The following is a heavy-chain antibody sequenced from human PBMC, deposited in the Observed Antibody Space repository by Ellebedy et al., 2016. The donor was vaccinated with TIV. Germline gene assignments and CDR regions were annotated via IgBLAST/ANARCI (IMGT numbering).Heavy chain of an antibody. Sequence: ASVKVSCKASGGTFSSYAISWVRQAPGQGLEWMGGIIPIFGTANYAQKFQGRVTITADESTCTAYMELSSLRSEDTAVYYCARGSYDFWSETFGGMDVWGQGTTVTVSS. CDR2: IIPIFGTA. D-gene: IGHD3-3*01. J-gene: IGHJ6*02. CDR1: GGTFSSYA. V-gene: IGHV1-69*13. CDR3: ARGSYDFWSETFGGMDV.